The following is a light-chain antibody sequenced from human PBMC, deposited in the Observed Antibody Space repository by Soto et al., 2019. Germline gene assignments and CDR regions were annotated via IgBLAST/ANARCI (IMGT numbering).Light chain of an antibody. V-gene: IGLV1-47*02. J-gene: IGLJ2*01. CDR2: SNN. CDR1: SSNICGNNY. CDR3: AAWDDRLXAVI. Sequence: QSFLSQPPSASGTPGQRVFISCSGSSSNICGNNYEYWYQQLPGASPKLLMHSNNLRPSGFPERISGSKSGTSASLAISGLRYEDEAVYYCAAWDDRLXAVIVGGGTK.